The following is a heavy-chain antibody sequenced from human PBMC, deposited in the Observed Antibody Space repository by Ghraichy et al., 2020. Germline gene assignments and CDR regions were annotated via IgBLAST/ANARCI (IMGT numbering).Heavy chain of an antibody. Sequence: SETLSLTCTVSGGSISSYYWSWIRQPPGKGLEWIGYIYYSGSTNYNPSLKSRVTISVDTSKNQFSLKLSSVTAADTAVYYCAREKLGPLGYCSGGSCSMESWYYGMDVWGQGTTVTVSS. V-gene: IGHV4-59*01. CDR2: IYYSGST. D-gene: IGHD2-15*01. CDR1: GGSISSYY. CDR3: AREKLGPLGYCSGGSCSMESWYYGMDV. J-gene: IGHJ6*02.